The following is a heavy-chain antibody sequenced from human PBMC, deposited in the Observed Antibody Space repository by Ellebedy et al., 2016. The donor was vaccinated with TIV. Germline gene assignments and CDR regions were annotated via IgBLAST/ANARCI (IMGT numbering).Heavy chain of an antibody. CDR1: GGSLSRYF. J-gene: IGHJ4*02. V-gene: IGHV4-34*01. D-gene: IGHD6-19*01. CDR2: INASGTT. Sequence: MPSETLSLTCAVYGGSLSRYFWSWIRQAPGRGPEWIGEINASGTTNYNPSLKTRVTMLVDTPKKQFSLKMSSVTAADTAVYYCARAFQYSSGWAFDYWGQGTLVTVSS. CDR3: ARAFQYSSGWAFDY.